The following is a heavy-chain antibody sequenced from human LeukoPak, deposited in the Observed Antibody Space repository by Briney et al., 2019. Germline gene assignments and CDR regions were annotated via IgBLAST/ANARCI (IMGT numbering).Heavy chain of an antibody. CDR2: ISSSGSTI. Sequence: SGGSLRLSCAASGFTFSDYYMSWIRQAPGKGLEWVSYISSSGSTIYYADSVMGRFTISRDNAKNSLYLQMNSLRAEDTAVYYCARGGVDIAAAGTFDYWGQGTLVTVSS. J-gene: IGHJ4*02. D-gene: IGHD6-13*01. CDR1: GFTFSDYY. V-gene: IGHV3-11*04. CDR3: ARGGVDIAAAGTFDY.